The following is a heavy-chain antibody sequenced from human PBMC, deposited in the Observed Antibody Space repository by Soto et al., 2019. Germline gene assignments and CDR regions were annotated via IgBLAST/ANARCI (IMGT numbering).Heavy chain of an antibody. D-gene: IGHD3-16*02. CDR3: ARGYLGELSYSNDAFDI. CDR1: GGTFSSYT. V-gene: IGHV1-69*02. Sequence: EASVKVSCKASGGTFSSYTISWVRQAPGQGLEWMGRIIPILGIANYAQKFQGRVTITADKSTSTAYMELSSLRSEDTAVYYCARGYLGELSYSNDAFDIWGQGTMVTVSS. J-gene: IGHJ3*02. CDR2: IIPILGIA.